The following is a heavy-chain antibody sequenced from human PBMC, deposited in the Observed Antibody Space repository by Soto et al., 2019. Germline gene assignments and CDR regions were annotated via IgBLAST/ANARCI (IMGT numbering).Heavy chain of an antibody. D-gene: IGHD1-7*01. CDR1: PFTLSKFV. V-gene: IGHV3-30-3*01. CDR3: ARGNLDV. CDR2: TSNDGSNT. J-gene: IGHJ6*02. Sequence: QVQVVESGGGVVQPGKSLRLCCAASPFTLSKFVMHWVRQAPGRGLEWVAGTSNDGSNTFYADSVKGRFTISSDNSKNTVYLQTNSLRTEDTAVYYCARGNLDVWGQGTTVTVSS.